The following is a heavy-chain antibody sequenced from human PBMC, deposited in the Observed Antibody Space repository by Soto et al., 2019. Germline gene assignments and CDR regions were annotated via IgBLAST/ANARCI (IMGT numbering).Heavy chain of an antibody. CDR2: IRNDGTEE. CDR3: TTFFFYLNSEHRYLMYF. D-gene: IGHD1-1*01. CDR1: GFTFSGYG. Sequence: PGGSLRLSCAASGFTFSGYGMHWIRQAPGKGLEWVTAIRNDGTEEFHADSVKGRFTISRDNSKNTMFLQMNSLRAEDTAVYYYTTFFFYLNSEHRYLMYFCGQGTTVTVSS. V-gene: IGHV3-30*02. J-gene: IGHJ6*02.